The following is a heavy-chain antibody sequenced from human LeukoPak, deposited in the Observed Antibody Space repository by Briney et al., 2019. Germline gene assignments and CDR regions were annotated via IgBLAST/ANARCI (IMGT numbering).Heavy chain of an antibody. J-gene: IGHJ5*02. Sequence: GGSLRLSCAASGFTFSTYWMNWVRQPPGKGLVWVSRINSDGSSTTYADSVMGRFTISRDNATNTLFLQMNSLRADDTAVYYCASLYGSGKRWVDPWGQGTLVTVSS. CDR2: INSDGSST. CDR1: GFTFSTYW. D-gene: IGHD3-10*01. V-gene: IGHV3-74*01. CDR3: ASLYGSGKRWVDP.